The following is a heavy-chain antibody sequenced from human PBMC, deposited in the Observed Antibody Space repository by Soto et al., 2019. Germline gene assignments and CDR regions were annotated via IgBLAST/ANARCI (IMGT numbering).Heavy chain of an antibody. CDR2: INAYNGNT. V-gene: IGHV1-18*01. CDR3: AMVDVYFTPSPQVV. D-gene: IGHD2-8*01. Sequence: QVQLVQSGAEVKNPGASVKGSCKASGYSFTRYGIGWARQAPGQGLEWMGWINAYNGNTNYAQNLQGRLTLTTDTSTTTAYIELRSLRSNDTAIYYCAMVDVYFTPSPQVVWGQGTTVTVSS. J-gene: IGHJ6*02. CDR1: GYSFTRYG.